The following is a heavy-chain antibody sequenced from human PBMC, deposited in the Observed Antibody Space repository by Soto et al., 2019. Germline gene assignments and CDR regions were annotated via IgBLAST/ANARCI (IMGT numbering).Heavy chain of an antibody. CDR3: ARLVGATEGSDDAFDI. CDR1: GFTFSSYA. CDR2: ISGSGGST. J-gene: IGHJ3*02. V-gene: IGHV3-23*01. Sequence: PGGSLRLSCAASGFTFSSYAMSWVRQAPGKGLEWVSAISGSGGSTYYADSVKGRFTISRDNSKNTLYLQMNSLRSEDTAVYYCARLVGATEGSDDAFDIWGQGTMVTVS. D-gene: IGHD1-26*01.